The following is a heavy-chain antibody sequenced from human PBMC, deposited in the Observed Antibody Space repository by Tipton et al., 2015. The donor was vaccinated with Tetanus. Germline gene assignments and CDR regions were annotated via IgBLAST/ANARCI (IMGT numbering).Heavy chain of an antibody. J-gene: IGHJ5*02. CDR3: ARLYSYGSLYWFDP. D-gene: IGHD5-18*01. Sequence: TLSLTCAVYGGSFSGYYWSWIRQPAGKGLEWIGRIYISGKTYYNPSLKSRITMSVDASKNQFSLKLRSVTAADTAVYYCARLYSYGSLYWFDPWGQGTLVTVSS. CDR1: GGSFSGYY. CDR2: IYISGKT. V-gene: IGHV4-59*10.